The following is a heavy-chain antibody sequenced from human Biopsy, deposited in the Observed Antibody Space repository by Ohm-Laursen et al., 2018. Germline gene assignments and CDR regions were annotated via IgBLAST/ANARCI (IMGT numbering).Heavy chain of an antibody. CDR2: IYYSGSP. V-gene: IGHV4-59*12. CDR1: GRSIGSFF. CDR3: ARVGAGAPSIDYFDY. Sequence: TLSLTWTVSGRSIGSFFWSWIRQPSGKGLVWIGYIYYSGSPNYNPSLSSRVTISVDMSKNQFSLELSSVTAADMPVYYRARVGAGAPSIDYFDYWGQGALVTVSS. J-gene: IGHJ4*02. D-gene: IGHD1-26*01.